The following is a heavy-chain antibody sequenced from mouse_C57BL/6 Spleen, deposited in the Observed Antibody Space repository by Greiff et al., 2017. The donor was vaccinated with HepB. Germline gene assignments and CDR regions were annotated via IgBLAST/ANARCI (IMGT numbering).Heavy chain of an antibody. Sequence: EVKLMESGPGLVKPSQSLSLTCSVTGYSITSGYYWNWIRQFPGNKLEWMGYISYDGSNNYNPSLKNRISITRDTSKNQFFLKLNSVTTEDTATYYCARGDGYYDGYFDVWGTGTTVTVSS. J-gene: IGHJ1*03. CDR1: GYSITSGYY. CDR2: ISYDGSN. CDR3: ARGDGYYDGYFDV. V-gene: IGHV3-6*01. D-gene: IGHD2-3*01.